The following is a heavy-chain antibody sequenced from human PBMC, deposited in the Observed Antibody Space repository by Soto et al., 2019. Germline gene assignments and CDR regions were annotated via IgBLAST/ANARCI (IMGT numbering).Heavy chain of an antibody. CDR3: ARHGDYCFDH. Sequence: GGSLRLSCAASGFTFSTYWMGWVRQAPGEGLEWVANIKKDGSEKYYVDSVKGRFTISRDNTKESLFLYMNSLRADDTAVYYCARHGDYCFDHWGKGNLVTVSS. J-gene: IGHJ4*02. CDR1: GFTFSTYW. CDR2: IKKDGSEK. V-gene: IGHV3-7*01. D-gene: IGHD3-10*01.